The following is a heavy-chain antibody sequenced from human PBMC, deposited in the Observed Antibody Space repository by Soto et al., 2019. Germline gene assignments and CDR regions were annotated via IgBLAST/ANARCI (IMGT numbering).Heavy chain of an antibody. J-gene: IGHJ4*02. D-gene: IGHD4-17*01. CDR2: ISYDGSNK. CDR3: ERDDYVGFDY. CDR1: GFTFSSYA. V-gene: IGHV3-30-3*01. Sequence: QVQLVESGGGVVQPGRSLRLSCAASGFTFSSYAMHWVRQAPGKGLQWVAVISYDGSNKYYADPVKGRFTISRDNSKNTLDLQMNSMSAEDTAVYYCERDDYVGFDYWGQGTLVTVSS.